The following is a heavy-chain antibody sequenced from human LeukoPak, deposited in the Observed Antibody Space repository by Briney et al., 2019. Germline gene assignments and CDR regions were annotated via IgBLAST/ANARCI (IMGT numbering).Heavy chain of an antibody. CDR3: ARVGGYDDDYYYYYGMDV. J-gene: IGHJ6*02. CDR1: GGSISSSNW. D-gene: IGHD2-15*01. Sequence: SETLSLTCAVSGGSISSSNWWSWVRQPPGKGLEWIGGIYHSGSTNYNPSLKSRVTISVDKSKNQFSLKLSSVTAADTAVYYCARVGGYDDDYYYYYGMDVWGQGTTVTVSS. CDR2: IYHSGST. V-gene: IGHV4-4*02.